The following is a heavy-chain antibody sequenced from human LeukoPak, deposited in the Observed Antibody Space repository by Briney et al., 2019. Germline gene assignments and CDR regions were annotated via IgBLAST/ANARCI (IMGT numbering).Heavy chain of an antibody. CDR2: IYYSGST. V-gene: IGHV4-39*07. D-gene: IGHD3-3*01. Sequence: SSETLSLTCTVSGGSISSSSYYWGWIRQPPGKGLEWIGSIYYSGSTYYNPSLKSRVTISVDTSKNQFSLKLSSVTAADTAVYYCARDGTYYDFWSGYYKSNYYFDYWGQGTLVTVSS. CDR1: GGSISSSSYY. CDR3: ARDGTYYDFWSGYYKSNYYFDY. J-gene: IGHJ4*02.